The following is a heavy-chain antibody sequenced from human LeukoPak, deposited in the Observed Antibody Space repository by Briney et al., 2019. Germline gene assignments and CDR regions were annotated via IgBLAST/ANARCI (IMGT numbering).Heavy chain of an antibody. Sequence: GGSLRLSCAASGFTFSSYAMSWVRQAPGKGLEWVSAISGSGGSTYYADSVKGRFTISRDNSKNTLYLQMNSLRAEDTAVYFCARDGDTVLTRGYYYYLNVWGKGTTVTVSS. D-gene: IGHD4-23*01. CDR2: ISGSGGST. V-gene: IGHV3-23*01. CDR3: ARDGDTVLTRGYYYYLNV. J-gene: IGHJ6*03. CDR1: GFTFSSYA.